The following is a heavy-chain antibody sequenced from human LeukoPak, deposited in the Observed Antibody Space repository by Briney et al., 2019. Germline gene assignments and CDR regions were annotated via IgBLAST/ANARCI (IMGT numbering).Heavy chain of an antibody. V-gene: IGHV4-39*01. Sequence: SETLSLTCSVSGGSTSSSSYYWGWLRQPPGKGLEWIGSINYSGSTYYNPSLKSRVTISVDTSKNQFSLKLSSVTAADTAVYYCARTVEGNWGQGILVTVSS. J-gene: IGHJ4*02. CDR1: GGSTSSSSYY. CDR2: INYSGST. D-gene: IGHD4-17*01. CDR3: ARTVEGN.